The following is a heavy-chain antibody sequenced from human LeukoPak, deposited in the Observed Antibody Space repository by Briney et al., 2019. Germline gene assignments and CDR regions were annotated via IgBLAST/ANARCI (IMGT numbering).Heavy chain of an antibody. D-gene: IGHD1-26*01. Sequence: SQTLSLTCAISGDSVSSNSAAWNGIRQSPSRGLEWLGRTYYRSKWYNDYAVSVKSRITINPDTSKNQFSLQLNSVTPEDTAVYYCAITPSSSGSSLPHFDYWGQGTLVTVSS. CDR3: AITPSSSGSSLPHFDY. CDR2: TYYRSKWYN. CDR1: GDSVSSNSAA. V-gene: IGHV6-1*01. J-gene: IGHJ4*02.